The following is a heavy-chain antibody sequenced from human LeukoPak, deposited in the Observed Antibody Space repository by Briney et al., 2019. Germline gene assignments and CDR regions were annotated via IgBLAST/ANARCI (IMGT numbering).Heavy chain of an antibody. Sequence: GGSLRLSCAASGFTFSSYAMHWVRQAPGKGLEWVAVISYDGSNKYYADSVKGRFTISRDNSKNTLYLQMNSLRAEDTAVYYCARDMGGYPFDYWGQGTLVTVSS. CDR1: GFTFSSYA. D-gene: IGHD3-22*01. CDR2: ISYDGSNK. CDR3: ARDMGGYPFDY. J-gene: IGHJ4*02. V-gene: IGHV3-30-3*01.